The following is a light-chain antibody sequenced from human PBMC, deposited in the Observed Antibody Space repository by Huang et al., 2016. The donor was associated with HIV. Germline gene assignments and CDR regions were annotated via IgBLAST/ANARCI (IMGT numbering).Light chain of an antibody. V-gene: IGKV3-20*01. CDR2: GAS. CDR1: QNSTNNY. CDR3: QQYGSPPVT. J-gene: IGKJ3*01. Sequence: ENVLTQSPGTLSLSPGESASQNSTNNYLAWYQQSPGRAPKLRIYGASRRANGIPDRFSGSGSGTDFTLTIARLEPEDVAVYYCQQYGSPPVTFGPGTKVEIK.